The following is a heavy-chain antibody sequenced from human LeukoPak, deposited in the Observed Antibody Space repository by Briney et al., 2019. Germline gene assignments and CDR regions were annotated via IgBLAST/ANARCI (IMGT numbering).Heavy chain of an antibody. D-gene: IGHD6-13*01. J-gene: IGHJ6*03. V-gene: IGHV3-30*04. CDR3: AREGIEAAAFSYYYYYYMDV. CDR1: GFTFSSYA. CDR2: ISYDGSNK. Sequence: GGSLRLSCAASGFTFSSYAMHWVRQAPGKGLEWVAVISYDGSNKYYADSVKGRFTISRDNSKNTLYLQMNSLRAEDTAVYYCAREGIEAAAFSYYYYYYMDVWGKGTTVTVS.